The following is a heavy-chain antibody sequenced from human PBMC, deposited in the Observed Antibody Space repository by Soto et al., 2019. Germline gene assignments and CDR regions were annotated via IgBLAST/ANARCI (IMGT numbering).Heavy chain of an antibody. J-gene: IGHJ3*02. Sequence: QVQLVQSGAEVKKPGSSVKVSCKASGATFSSHGISWVRQAPGQGLGWVGVIIGTIGTANIAQRLQGRATITAEASTGTVYMELSGLRSEVNAVYYCASDYLTVDAGNSAVADAFDMWAQGTMVHVTS. CDR3: ASDYLTVDAGNSAVADAFDM. CDR2: IIGTIGTA. D-gene: IGHD3-9*01. CDR1: GATFSSHG. V-gene: IGHV1-69*01.